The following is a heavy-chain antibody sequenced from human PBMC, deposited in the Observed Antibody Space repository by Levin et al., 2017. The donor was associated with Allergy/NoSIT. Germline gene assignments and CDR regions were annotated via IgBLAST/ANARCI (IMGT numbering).Heavy chain of an antibody. J-gene: IGHJ4*02. V-gene: IGHV4-34*01. CDR3: ARGNNVLMLYAIWAFDY. CDR1: GGSFSDYF. CDR2: INHSGSA. D-gene: IGHD2-8*01. Sequence: GSLRLSCAVYGGSFSDYFWSWIRQTPGKGLEWIGEINHSGSANYNPSLKSRVTISVDTSKNQFSLRLSSVTAADTAVYYCARGNNVLMLYAIWAFDYWGQGALVTVSS.